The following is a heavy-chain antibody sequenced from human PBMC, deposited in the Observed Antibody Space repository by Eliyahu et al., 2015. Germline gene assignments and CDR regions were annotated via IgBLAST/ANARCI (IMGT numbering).Heavy chain of an antibody. CDR2: IIPIFGTA. CDR1: GGTFSSYA. CDR3: ARDYGETSASYYFY. V-gene: IGHV1-69*01. D-gene: IGHD1-26*01. J-gene: IGHJ4*02. Sequence: GGTFSSYAISWVRQAPGQGLEWMGGIIPIFGTANYTQKFQGRVTITADESTSTTYMELSSLRSEDTAVYYCARDYGETSASYYFYWGQGTLVTVSS.